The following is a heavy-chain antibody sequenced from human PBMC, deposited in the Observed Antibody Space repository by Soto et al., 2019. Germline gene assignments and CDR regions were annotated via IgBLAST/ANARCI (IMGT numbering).Heavy chain of an antibody. J-gene: IGHJ3*02. CDR1: GFTFTSSA. CDR2: IVVGSGNT. D-gene: IGHD3-22*01. CDR3: AADWYYYDSSGSPGAFDI. V-gene: IGHV1-58*02. Sequence: ASVKVSCKASGFTFTSSAMQWVRQARGQRLEWIGWIVVGSGNTNYAQKFQERVTITRDMSTSTAYMELSSLRSEDTAVYYCAADWYYYDSSGSPGAFDIWGQGTMVTVSS.